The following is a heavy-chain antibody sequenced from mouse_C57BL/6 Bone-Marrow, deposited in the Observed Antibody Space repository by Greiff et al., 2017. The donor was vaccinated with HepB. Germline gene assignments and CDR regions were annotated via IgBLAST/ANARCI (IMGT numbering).Heavy chain of an antibody. CDR1: GYSITSDYY. CDR3: ARGRLGGDY. J-gene: IGHJ2*01. Sequence: VQLKESGPGLVKPSQSLSLTCSVTGYSITSDYYWNWIRQFPGNKLEWMGYISYDGSNNYNPSLKNRISITRDTSKNQFFLKLNSVTTEDTATYYCARGRLGGDYWGQGTTLTVSS. D-gene: IGHD4-1*01. CDR2: ISYDGSN. V-gene: IGHV3-6*01.